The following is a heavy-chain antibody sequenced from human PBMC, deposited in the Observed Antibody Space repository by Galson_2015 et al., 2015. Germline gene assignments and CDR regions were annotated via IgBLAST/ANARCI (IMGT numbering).Heavy chain of an antibody. Sequence: SVKVSCKASEYTFTGYYMHWVRQAPGQGLEWMGRINPNSGGTNYAQKFQGRVTMTRDTSISTAYMELSRLRSDDTAVYYCARNGYFDWLFIDYWGQGTLVTVSS. CDR2: INPNSGGT. J-gene: IGHJ4*02. V-gene: IGHV1-2*06. CDR1: EYTFTGYY. CDR3: ARNGYFDWLFIDY. D-gene: IGHD3-9*01.